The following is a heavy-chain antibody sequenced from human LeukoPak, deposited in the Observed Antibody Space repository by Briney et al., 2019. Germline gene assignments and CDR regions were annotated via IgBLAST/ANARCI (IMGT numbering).Heavy chain of an antibody. CDR1: GGSISDYY. J-gene: IGHJ4*02. CDR2: IYYSGST. D-gene: IGHD6-13*01. V-gene: IGHV4-59*08. CDR3: ARSSSWQAHLGY. Sequence: SETLSLTCTVSGGSISDYYWYWIRQPPRKGLEWIGYIYYSGSTNYNPSLKSRVTISVDTSKNQFSLKLSSVTAADAAVYYCARSSSWQAHLGYWGQGTLVTVST.